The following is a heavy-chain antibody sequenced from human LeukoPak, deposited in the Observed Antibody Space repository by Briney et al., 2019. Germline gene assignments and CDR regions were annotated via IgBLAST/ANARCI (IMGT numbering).Heavy chain of an antibody. J-gene: IGHJ4*02. Sequence: GGSLRLSCAASGFTFSNYGMHWVRQAPGKGLEWVVVISHDGSNNNYADSVKGRFTISRDNSKNTLYLQMNSLRAEDTALYYCAKSKVRGVITIFDYWGQGTLVTVSS. CDR3: AKSKVRGVITIFDY. CDR2: ISHDGSNN. V-gene: IGHV3-30*18. D-gene: IGHD3-10*01. CDR1: GFTFSNYG.